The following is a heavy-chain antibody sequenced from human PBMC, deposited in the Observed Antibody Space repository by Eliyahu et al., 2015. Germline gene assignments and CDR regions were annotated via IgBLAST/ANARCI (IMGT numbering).Heavy chain of an antibody. CDR3: ARALYGEGVYYFDY. J-gene: IGHJ4*02. CDR1: GGSISSGDYY. D-gene: IGHD4-17*01. V-gene: IGHV4-30-4*01. Sequence: QVQLQESGPGLVKPSQTLSLXCXVSGGSISSGDYYWSWIRQPPGKGLEWIGYIYYSGSTYYNPSPKSRVTISVDTSKNQFSLKLSSVTAADTAVYYCARALYGEGVYYFDYWGQGTLVTVSS. CDR2: IYYSGST.